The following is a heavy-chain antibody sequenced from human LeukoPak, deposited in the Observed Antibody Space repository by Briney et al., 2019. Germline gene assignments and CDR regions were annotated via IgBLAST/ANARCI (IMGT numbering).Heavy chain of an antibody. CDR1: GFTFDDHT. J-gene: IGHJ3*02. CDR3: GKGPRRCTGCDGFDI. D-gene: IGHD1-14*01. CDR2: SSWDDNTE. Sequence: GGSLRLSCAASGFTFDDHTMHWVRQAPGKGLEWVSISSWDDNTEYYADSVKGRFTISRDNSKTSLYLQMNSLRTEDTAVYSCGKGPRRCTGCDGFDILGQGTMVTVSS. V-gene: IGHV3-43*01.